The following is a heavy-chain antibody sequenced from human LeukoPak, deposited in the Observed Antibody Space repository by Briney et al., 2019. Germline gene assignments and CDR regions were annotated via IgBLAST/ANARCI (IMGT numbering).Heavy chain of an antibody. V-gene: IGHV1-8*02. CDR3: SRVTAAGTWTFDI. D-gene: IGHD6-13*01. CDR1: GDTFIIND. Sequence: ASVKVSCKASGDTFIINDINWVRQATGQGLEWMGWMNPNSGNTGYAQKFQGRVTMTRNISITTAYMELTNLRSEDTAVHYCSRVTAAGTWTFDIWGQGTTVTVSS. J-gene: IGHJ3*02. CDR2: MNPNSGNT.